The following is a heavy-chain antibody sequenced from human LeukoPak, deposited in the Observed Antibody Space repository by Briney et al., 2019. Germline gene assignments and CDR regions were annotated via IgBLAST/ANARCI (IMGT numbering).Heavy chain of an antibody. V-gene: IGHV4-34*01. J-gene: IGHJ4*02. D-gene: IGHD6-6*01. CDR2: INHSGST. CDR3: ARAGRAARIRFDY. CDR1: GGSFSGYY. Sequence: SETLSLTCAVYGGSFSGYYWSWIRQPPGKGLEWIGEINHSGSTNYNPSLKSRVTISVDTSKSQFSLKLSSVTAADTAVYYCARAGRAARIRFDYWGQGTLVTVSS.